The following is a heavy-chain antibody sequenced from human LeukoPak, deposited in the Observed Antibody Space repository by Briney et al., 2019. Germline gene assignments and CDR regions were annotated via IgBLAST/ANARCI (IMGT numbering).Heavy chain of an antibody. Sequence: ASVKVSCKASGYTFTAYYIHWVRQAPGQGLEWMGWINPISGGTNYAQNFQGRVTLTRDTSISTAYMELSGLRSDDTAVYYCGSNTHQRVSGSAIAHWGQGSLVTVSS. V-gene: IGHV1-2*02. J-gene: IGHJ5*02. CDR3: GSNTHQRVSGSAIAH. CDR2: INPISGGT. D-gene: IGHD3-10*01. CDR1: GYTFTAYY.